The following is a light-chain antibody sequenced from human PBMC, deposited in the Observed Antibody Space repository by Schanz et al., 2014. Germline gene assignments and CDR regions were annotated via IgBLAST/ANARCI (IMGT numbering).Light chain of an antibody. CDR2: DVS. CDR1: SSDVGGYNY. Sequence: QSALTQPASVSGSPGQSITISCTGTSSDVGGYNYVSWYQQHPGKAPKFMIYDVSNRPSGVSNRFSGSKSGSTASLTISGLQAEDEADYYCSSYTNSSTVFGTGTKLTVL. V-gene: IGLV2-14*01. J-gene: IGLJ1*01. CDR3: SSYTNSSTV.